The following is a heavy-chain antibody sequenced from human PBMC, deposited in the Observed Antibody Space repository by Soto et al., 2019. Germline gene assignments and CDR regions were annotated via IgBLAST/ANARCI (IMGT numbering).Heavy chain of an antibody. V-gene: IGHV3-30-3*01. CDR1: GFTFSSYA. CDR2: ISYDGSNK. D-gene: IGHD2-2*01. J-gene: IGHJ6*02. CDR3: ARDGDIVVVPADVTYYYYGTDV. Sequence: PGGSLILSCAASGFTFSSYAMHWVRQAPGKGLEWVAVISYDGSNKYYADSVKGRFTISRDNSKNTLYLQMNSLRAEDTAVYYCARDGDIVVVPADVTYYYYGTDVWGQGTTVTVSS.